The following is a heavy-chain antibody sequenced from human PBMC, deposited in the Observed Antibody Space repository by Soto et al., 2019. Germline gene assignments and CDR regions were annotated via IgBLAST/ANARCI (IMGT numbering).Heavy chain of an antibody. V-gene: IGHV3-9*01. Sequence: GGSLRLSCAASGFTFDDYAMHWVRQAPGKGLEWVSGISWNSGSIGYADSVKGRFTISRDNAKNSLYLQMNSLRAEDTALYYCAKGGSSWSRPFYYYYMDVWGKGTTVTVSS. CDR3: AKGGSSWSRPFYYYYMDV. CDR2: ISWNSGSI. J-gene: IGHJ6*03. D-gene: IGHD6-13*01. CDR1: GFTFDDYA.